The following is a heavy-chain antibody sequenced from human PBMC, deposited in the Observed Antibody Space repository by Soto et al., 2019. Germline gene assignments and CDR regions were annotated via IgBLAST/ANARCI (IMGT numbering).Heavy chain of an antibody. Sequence: PSETLSLTCTVSGGSISSSSYYWGWIRQPPGKGLEWIGSIYYSGSTYYNTSLKSRDNISVDTSKKQFSLNLSTMTAADTAVYYCARQRLDYYYYGMDVWGQGTTVT. D-gene: IGHD6-25*01. CDR1: GGSISSSSYY. CDR3: ARQRLDYYYYGMDV. V-gene: IGHV4-39*01. CDR2: IYYSGST. J-gene: IGHJ6*02.